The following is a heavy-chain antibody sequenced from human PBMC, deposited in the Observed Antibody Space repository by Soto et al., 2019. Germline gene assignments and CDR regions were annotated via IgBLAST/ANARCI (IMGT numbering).Heavy chain of an antibody. J-gene: IGHJ4*02. Sequence: QVQLQQWGAGLLKPSETLSLTCAVYGGSFSGSYWSWIRQSPGKGLEWIGEIDHSGNTNYNPSLKSRVTISVDTSKNQLSLKLSSVTAADTTLYYCARALLRAMIRGHIDSWGQGTLVTVSS. CDR1: GGSFSGSY. V-gene: IGHV4-34*01. CDR3: ARALLRAMIRGHIDS. D-gene: IGHD3-10*01. CDR2: IDHSGNT.